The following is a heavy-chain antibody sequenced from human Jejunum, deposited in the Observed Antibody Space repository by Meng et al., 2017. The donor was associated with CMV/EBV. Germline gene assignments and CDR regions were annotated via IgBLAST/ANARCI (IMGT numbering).Heavy chain of an antibody. J-gene: IGHJ6*02. Sequence: FTFDDHAMRWVRQVPGRGLGWVSSITWNSGRIDYADSVKGRFTVSRDNAKNSLYLQMNSLRPEDTAVYYCAKDRRGGFYDGMDVWGQGTTVTVSS. CDR3: AKDRRGGFYDGMDV. CDR2: ITWNSGRI. CDR1: FTFDDHA. V-gene: IGHV3-9*01. D-gene: IGHD6-25*01.